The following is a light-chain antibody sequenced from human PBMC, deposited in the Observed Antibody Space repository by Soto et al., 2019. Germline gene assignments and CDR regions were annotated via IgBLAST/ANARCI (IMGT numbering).Light chain of an antibody. CDR1: QSISTY. J-gene: IGKJ1*01. Sequence: DIPMTQSPSSLSASVGDRVTVTCRASQSISTYLNWYQQKPGTAPKVLIFDASRVQNGVPSRFRGSGSGTDFTLTIGSLQPEDFATYYCQQTYRAPWTFGQGTKVEI. CDR2: DAS. V-gene: IGKV1-39*01. CDR3: QQTYRAPWT.